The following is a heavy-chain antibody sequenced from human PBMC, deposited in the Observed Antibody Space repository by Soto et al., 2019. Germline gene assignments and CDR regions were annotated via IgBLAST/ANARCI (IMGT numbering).Heavy chain of an antibody. CDR1: GYTFTSYY. CDR3: ARDRGVRDV. V-gene: IGHV1-2*02. CDR2: INPDSGVT. J-gene: IGHJ6*02. Sequence: QVQLVQSGAEVKKPGASVKVSCKASGYTFTSYYMHWVRQAPGQGLERRGWINPDSGVTYYPHKFQDRVTMTRDTSISTAYMELSRLTSDDTALYYCARDRGVRDVWGQGTTVIVSS. D-gene: IGHD2-8*01.